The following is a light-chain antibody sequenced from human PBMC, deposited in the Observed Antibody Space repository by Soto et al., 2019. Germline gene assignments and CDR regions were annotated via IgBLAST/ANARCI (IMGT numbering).Light chain of an antibody. J-gene: IGKJ1*01. CDR3: QQYSEWPWT. Sequence: DIVMTQSPATLSVSPGERATLSCRASQSVSSSVAWYQHRPGQTPRPLMHGASTRAIGIPARFSGSGSGTEFTLTISSLQSEDFAVYYCQQYSEWPWTFGQGTKVETK. CDR1: QSVSSS. V-gene: IGKV3-15*01. CDR2: GAS.